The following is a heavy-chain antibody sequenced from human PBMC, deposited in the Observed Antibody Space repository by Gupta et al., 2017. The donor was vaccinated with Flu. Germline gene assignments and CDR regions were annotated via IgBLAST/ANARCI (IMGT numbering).Heavy chain of an antibody. V-gene: IGHV4-39*01. Sequence: QVQLQESGPGLVKPSETVSLTCAVSGVSISGPPYYWACVRQHPGKGLEWIGDIYYDGSTYYNPSLKSRITISADTSQNQFSLRLTSVTATDTARYFCVKHPRDPNFEDWGQGTLVTVSS. CDR2: IYYDGST. CDR3: VKHPRDPNFED. D-gene: IGHD5-24*01. J-gene: IGHJ1*01. CDR1: GVSISGPPYY.